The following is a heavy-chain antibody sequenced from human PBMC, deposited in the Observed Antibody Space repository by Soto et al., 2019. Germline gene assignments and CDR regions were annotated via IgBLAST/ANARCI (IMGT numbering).Heavy chain of an antibody. CDR3: ARGRRQIVVLPAVPLDAFDL. CDR2: INPNSGGT. D-gene: IGHD2-2*01. J-gene: IGHJ3*01. CDR1: GYTFTGYY. Sequence: QVQLVQSGAEVKKPGASVKVSCKASGYTFTGYYMHWVRQAPAQGREWMGWINPNSGGTNYAQKFQGWVTMTRDTSIRTAYMSLSRLRSDDTAVYYCARGRRQIVVLPAVPLDAFDLWGQGTMVTVSS. V-gene: IGHV1-2*04.